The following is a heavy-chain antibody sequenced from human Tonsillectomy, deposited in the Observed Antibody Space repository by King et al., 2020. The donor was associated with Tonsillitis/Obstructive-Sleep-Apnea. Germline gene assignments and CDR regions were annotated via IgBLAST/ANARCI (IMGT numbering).Heavy chain of an antibody. CDR1: GFTFSDYY. D-gene: IGHD3-3*01. CDR3: ASSGAGFLEWFPHWYFDL. Sequence: VQLVESGGGLVKPGGSLRLSGAASGFTFSDYYMSWIRQAQGKGLEWVSYISSSSSYTNYADSVKGRFTISRDNAKNSLYLQMNSLRAEDPAVYYCASSGAGFLEWFPHWYFDLWGRGTLVTVSS. CDR2: ISSSSSYT. V-gene: IGHV3-11*05. J-gene: IGHJ2*01.